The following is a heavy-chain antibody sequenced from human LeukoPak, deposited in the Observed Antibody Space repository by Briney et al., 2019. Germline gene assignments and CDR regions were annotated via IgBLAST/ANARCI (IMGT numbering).Heavy chain of an antibody. Sequence: GGSLRLSCAASGFTFSSYSMNWVRQAPGKGLEWVANINRDGSEKYFVDSVKGRFTISRDNAKNSLFLHMDSLRVEDTAVYYCATESPWGWFDGNWGQGTLVTVSS. D-gene: IGHD3-10*01. CDR2: INRDGSEK. J-gene: IGHJ4*02. CDR3: ATESPWGWFDGN. V-gene: IGHV3-7*01. CDR1: GFTFSSYS.